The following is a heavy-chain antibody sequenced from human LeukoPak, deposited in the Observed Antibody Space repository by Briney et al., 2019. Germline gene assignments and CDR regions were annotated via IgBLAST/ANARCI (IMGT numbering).Heavy chain of an antibody. CDR2: ISSSSSYI. CDR3: ASDPVGATHY. V-gene: IGHV3-21*01. D-gene: IGHD1-26*01. J-gene: IGHJ4*02. CDR1: GFTFSSYS. Sequence: GGSLRLSCAASGFTFSSYSMNWVRQAPGKGLEWVSSISSSSSYIYYADSVKGRLTISRDNAKNSLYLQMNSLRAEDTAVYYCASDPVGATHYWGQGTLVTVSS.